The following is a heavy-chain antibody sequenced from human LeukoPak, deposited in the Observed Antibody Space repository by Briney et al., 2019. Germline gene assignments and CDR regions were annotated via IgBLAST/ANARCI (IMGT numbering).Heavy chain of an antibody. Sequence: GGSLRLSCAASGFTFSSYSMHWVRQAPGKGLEWVAVISYDGINKYYADSVKGRFTISRDNSKNTLYLQMNSLRAEDTAVYYCARPYSSSWYYFDYWGQGTLVTVSS. CDR3: ARPYSSSWYYFDY. CDR1: GFTFSSYS. CDR2: ISYDGINK. J-gene: IGHJ4*02. V-gene: IGHV3-30-3*01. D-gene: IGHD6-13*01.